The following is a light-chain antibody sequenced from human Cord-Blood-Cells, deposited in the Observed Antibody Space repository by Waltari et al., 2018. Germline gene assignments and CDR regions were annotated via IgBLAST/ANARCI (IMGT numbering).Light chain of an antibody. Sequence: DIQTTQSPPTLSASVGDRINITCRASQSISSWLAWYQQKPGKAPKLLIYDASSLESGVPSRFSGSGSGTEFTLTISSLQPDDFATYYCQQYNSYSWTFGQGTKVEIK. J-gene: IGKJ1*01. CDR2: DAS. V-gene: IGKV1-5*01. CDR3: QQYNSYSWT. CDR1: QSISSW.